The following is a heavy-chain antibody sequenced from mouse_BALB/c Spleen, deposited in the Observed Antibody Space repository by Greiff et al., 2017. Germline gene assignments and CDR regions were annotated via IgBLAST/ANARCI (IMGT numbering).Heavy chain of an antibody. CDR1: GFNIKDYY. J-gene: IGHJ3*01. V-gene: IGHV14-4*02. CDR3: NAWPRGNYR. CDR2: IDPENGDT. D-gene: IGHD2-1*01. Sequence: EVQLQQSGAELVRPGASVKLSCTASGFNIKDYYMHWVKQRPEQGLEWIGWIDPENGDTEYAPKFQGKATMTADTSSNTAYLQLSSLTSEDAAVYDCNAWPRGNYRWGQGTLVTVSA.